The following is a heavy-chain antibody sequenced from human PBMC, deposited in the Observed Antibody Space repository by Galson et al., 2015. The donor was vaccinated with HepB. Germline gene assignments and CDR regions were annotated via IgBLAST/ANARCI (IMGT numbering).Heavy chain of an antibody. CDR2: ISYDGRKT. CDR1: GFTLSSYA. Sequence: SLRLACAASGFTLSSYAMHWVRQAPGEGLEWVAVISYDGRKTYYAGSVRGRFTISRDNPDNTLYLQMNSLRAEDTAVYYCARPYPGGYCSNGVCYTGTYFDHWGQGTLVTASS. CDR3: ARPYPGGYCSNGVCYTGTYFDH. J-gene: IGHJ4*02. V-gene: IGHV3-30*04. D-gene: IGHD2-8*01.